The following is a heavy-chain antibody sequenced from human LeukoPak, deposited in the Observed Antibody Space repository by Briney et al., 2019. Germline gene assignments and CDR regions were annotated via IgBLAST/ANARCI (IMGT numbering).Heavy chain of an antibody. CDR2: INHSGDT. CDR1: GGSLRGYY. Sequence: PSETLSLTCAVYGGSLRGYYWNWVRQPPGKGLEWIGEINHSGDTNYNPSLKSRVTMSVDTSKSQFSLKLTSVTAADTAMYYCASPTGEATRWGQGTLVTVSS. D-gene: IGHD7-27*01. CDR3: ASPTGEATR. V-gene: IGHV4-34*01. J-gene: IGHJ4*02.